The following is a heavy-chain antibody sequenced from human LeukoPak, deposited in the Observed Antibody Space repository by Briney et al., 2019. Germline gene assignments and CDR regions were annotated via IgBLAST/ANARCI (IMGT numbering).Heavy chain of an antibody. D-gene: IGHD3-3*01. CDR1: GFTFSDYY. CDR2: ISSSGRTI. CDR3: ARAGLRFLEWFGASDV. Sequence: GGSLRLSCAASGFTFSDYYMSWIRQAPGKGLEWVSYISSSGRTIYYADSVKGRFTISRDNAKNSLYLQMNSLRAEDTAVYYCARAGLRFLEWFGASDVWGKGTTVTVSS. V-gene: IGHV3-11*04. J-gene: IGHJ6*04.